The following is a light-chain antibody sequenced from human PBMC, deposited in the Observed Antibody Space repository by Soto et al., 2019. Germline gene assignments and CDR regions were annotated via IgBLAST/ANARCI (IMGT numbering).Light chain of an antibody. J-gene: IGKJ4*01. CDR3: HKPPGFPLT. CDR1: QGISSW. V-gene: IGKV1-12*01. CDR2: AAS. Sequence: DIQMTQSPSFVSASVGDRVTITCRASQGISSWLAWYQHKPGRAPKLLIHAASSLESGVPSRFSGSGSGTDFTLTTSGLSLKDLETSYCHKPPGFPLTFGGGTKVEIK.